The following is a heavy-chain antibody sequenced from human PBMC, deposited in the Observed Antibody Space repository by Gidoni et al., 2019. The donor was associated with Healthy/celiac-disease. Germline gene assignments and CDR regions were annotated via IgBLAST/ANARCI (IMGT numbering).Heavy chain of an antibody. D-gene: IGHD3-22*01. J-gene: IGHJ5*02. CDR1: GGSISSSNW. CDR3: ARVGYYDSSGYYYVEAWWFDP. CDR2: IYHSGST. Sequence: QVQLQESGPGLVKPSGTLSLTCAVPGGSISSSNWWSWVRQPPGKGLEWIGEIYHSGSTNYNPSLKSRVTISVDKSKNQFSLKLSSVTAADTAVYYCARVGYYDSSGYYYVEAWWFDPWGQGTLVTVSS. V-gene: IGHV4-4*02.